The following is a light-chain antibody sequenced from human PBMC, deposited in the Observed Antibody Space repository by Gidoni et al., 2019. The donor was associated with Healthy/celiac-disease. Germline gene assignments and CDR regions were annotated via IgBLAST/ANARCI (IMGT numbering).Light chain of an antibody. V-gene: IGKV3-15*01. J-gene: IGKJ1*01. Sequence: EIVMTQSPATLSVSPGERATLSCRASQSVNSNLAWFQQKPGQAPRLLIYGASTRATGIPARFSGSGSGTEFTLTISSLQSEDFAVYYCQQYNNWPWTFXPXTKVXIK. CDR2: GAS. CDR1: QSVNSN. CDR3: QQYNNWPWT.